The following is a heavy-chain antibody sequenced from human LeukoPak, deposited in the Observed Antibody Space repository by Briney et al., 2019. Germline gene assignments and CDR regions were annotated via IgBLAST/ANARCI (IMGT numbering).Heavy chain of an antibody. CDR1: GGSISCGDYY. J-gene: IGHJ6*02. V-gene: IGHV4-30-4*01. CDR3: ATSGYSYVKNYYYYGMDV. CDR2: IFYSGNT. Sequence: SETLSLTCTVSGGSISCGDYYWSWIRQPPGKGLKWIGYIFYSGNTYYNPSLKSRVPISVDTSKNRFSLKLSSVTAADTAVYYCATSGYSYVKNYYYYGMDVWGQGTTVTVSS. D-gene: IGHD5-18*01.